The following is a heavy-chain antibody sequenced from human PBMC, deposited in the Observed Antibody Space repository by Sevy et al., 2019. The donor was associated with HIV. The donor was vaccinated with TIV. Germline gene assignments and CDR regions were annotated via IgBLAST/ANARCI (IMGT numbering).Heavy chain of an antibody. J-gene: IGHJ3*02. Sequence: SETLSLTCAVSGGSISSGGYSWSWIRQPPGKGLEWIGYIYHSGSTYYNPSLKSQVTISVDRSKNQFSLKLSSVTAADTAVFYCAREQGYCSGGSCFHAFDIWGQGTMVTVSS. CDR3: AREQGYCSGGSCFHAFDI. CDR2: IYHSGST. V-gene: IGHV4-30-2*01. D-gene: IGHD2-15*01. CDR1: GGSISSGGYS.